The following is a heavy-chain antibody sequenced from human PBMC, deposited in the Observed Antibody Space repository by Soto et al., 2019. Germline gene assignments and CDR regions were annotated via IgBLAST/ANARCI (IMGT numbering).Heavy chain of an antibody. CDR2: INPYSGGA. D-gene: IGHD2-21*01. CDR1: GYTFTDYF. Sequence: ASVKVSCKASGYTFTDYFIHWVRQAPGQGLEWIGWINPYSGGADLSQKFQGRVTMTRDTPISTAYMEVSSLRSDDTAVFYCARLMHYSHYGGSSHSGFVMWGPGTLVTVSS. CDR3: ARLMHYSHYGGSSHSGFVM. J-gene: IGHJ4*01. V-gene: IGHV1-2*02.